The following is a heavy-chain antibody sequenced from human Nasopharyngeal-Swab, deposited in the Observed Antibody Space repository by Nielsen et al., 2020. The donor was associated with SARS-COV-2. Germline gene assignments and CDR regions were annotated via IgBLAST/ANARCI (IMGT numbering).Heavy chain of an antibody. Sequence: WVRQAPGQGLEWMGIINPGGGSARYSQNFQGRLTITADTSTTTAYMELSSLRSEDTAVYYCASPVEMSTTWGQGTLVTVSS. CDR3: ASPVEMSTT. CDR2: INPGGGSA. D-gene: IGHD5-24*01. V-gene: IGHV1-46*01. J-gene: IGHJ5*02.